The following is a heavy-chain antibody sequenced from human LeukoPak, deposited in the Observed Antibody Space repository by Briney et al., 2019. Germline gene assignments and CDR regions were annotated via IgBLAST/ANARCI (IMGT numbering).Heavy chain of an antibody. D-gene: IGHD2-15*01. CDR2: MYSGGST. Sequence: GGSLRLSCTASGFTVRSNYMSWVRQSPRKGLEWVSIMYSGGSTDYSDSVKGRFIISRDHSKNTLYLQMNSLRAEDTAVYYCARDRYCSGRSCYGDALDLWGQGTMVTVSS. CDR3: ARDRYCSGRSCYGDALDL. CDR1: GFTVRSNY. V-gene: IGHV3-53*01. J-gene: IGHJ3*01.